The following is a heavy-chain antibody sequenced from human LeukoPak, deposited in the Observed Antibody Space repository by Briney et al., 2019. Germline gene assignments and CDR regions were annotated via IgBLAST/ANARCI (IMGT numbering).Heavy chain of an antibody. D-gene: IGHD4-17*01. Sequence: SETLSLTCTVSGGSISSYYWSWIRQPPGKGLEWIGYIYDSGSANYNPSLKSRVTISVDTSKNQSSLKLSSVTAADTAVYYCARQSEGDYLGEWFDPWGQGTLVTVSS. CDR1: GGSISSYY. CDR2: IYDSGSA. V-gene: IGHV4-59*01. CDR3: ARQSEGDYLGEWFDP. J-gene: IGHJ5*02.